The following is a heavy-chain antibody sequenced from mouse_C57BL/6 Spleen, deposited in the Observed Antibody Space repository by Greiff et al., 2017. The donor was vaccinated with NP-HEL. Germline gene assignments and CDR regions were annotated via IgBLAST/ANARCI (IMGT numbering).Heavy chain of an antibody. D-gene: IGHD1-1*01. CDR3: ARSVLRGAMDY. V-gene: IGHV1-64*01. J-gene: IGHJ4*01. CDR2: IHPNSGST. CDR1: GYTFTSYW. Sequence: QVQLQQPGAELVKPGASVKLSCKASGYTFTSYWMHWVKQRPGQGLEWIGMIHPNSGSTNYNEKFKSKATLTVDKSSSTAYMQLSRLTSEDSAVYYCARSVLRGAMDYWGQGTSVTVSS.